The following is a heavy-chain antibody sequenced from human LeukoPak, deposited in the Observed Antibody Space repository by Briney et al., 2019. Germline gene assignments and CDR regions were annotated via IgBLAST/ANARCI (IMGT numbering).Heavy chain of an antibody. D-gene: IGHD3-3*01. Sequence: ASVKVSCKASGYTFTGYYMHWVRQAPGQGLEWMGWINPNSGGTNYAQKFQGRVTMTRDTSISTAYMELSRLRSDDTAVYYCARVRKFLQYYDFWSGHHDAFDIWGQGTMVTVSS. J-gene: IGHJ3*02. CDR3: ARVRKFLQYYDFWSGHHDAFDI. V-gene: IGHV1-2*02. CDR2: INPNSGGT. CDR1: GYTFTGYY.